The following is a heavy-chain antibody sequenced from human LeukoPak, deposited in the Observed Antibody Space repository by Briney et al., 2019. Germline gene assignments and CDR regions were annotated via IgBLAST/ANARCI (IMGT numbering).Heavy chain of an antibody. D-gene: IGHD3-22*01. Sequence: PGGSLRLSCAASGFTFSSYLMHWVRQGPGKGLVWVSRINGDGSRTTYADSVKGRFTISRDNAKNTLYLQMNSLRAEDTAVYYCARAHITYDSSGYYYVDWFDPWGQGTLVTVSS. CDR1: GFTFSSYL. CDR2: INGDGSRT. V-gene: IGHV3-74*01. J-gene: IGHJ5*02. CDR3: ARAHITYDSSGYYYVDWFDP.